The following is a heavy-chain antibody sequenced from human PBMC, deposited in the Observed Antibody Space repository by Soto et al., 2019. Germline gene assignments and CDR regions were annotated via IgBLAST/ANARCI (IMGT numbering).Heavy chain of an antibody. V-gene: IGHV3-48*01. CDR2: ITSSSVT. Sequence: PGGSLRLSCAASGFTFSTHSMNWVRQAPGEGLEWISYITSSSVTMYADSVKGRFTISRDNDKNSLYLQMNSLRVEDTAVYFCVGEVGFQLIYWGQGTLVTVSS. CDR3: VGEVGFQLIY. CDR1: GFTFSTHS. D-gene: IGHD1-26*01. J-gene: IGHJ4*02.